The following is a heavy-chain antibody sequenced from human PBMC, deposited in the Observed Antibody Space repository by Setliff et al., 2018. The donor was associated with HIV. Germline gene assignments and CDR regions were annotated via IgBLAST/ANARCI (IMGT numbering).Heavy chain of an antibody. CDR2: ISSSGGST. Sequence: GGSLRLSCAASGFTFSSYAMSWVRQAPGKGLEWVSAISSSGGSTYYADSVKGRFTTSRDNSKNAIYLQMDSLTTEDTAVYYCTKERRFEASWDDWGQGTLVTVSS. CDR1: GFTFSSYA. V-gene: IGHV3-23*01. J-gene: IGHJ4*02. D-gene: IGHD3-3*01. CDR3: TKERRFEASWDD.